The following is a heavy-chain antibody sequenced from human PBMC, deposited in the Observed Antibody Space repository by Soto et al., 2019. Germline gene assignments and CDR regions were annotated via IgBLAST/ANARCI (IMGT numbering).Heavy chain of an antibody. CDR2: IDWDDDK. V-gene: IGHV2-70*04. CDR1: GFSLSTNGMR. Sequence: SCPTLVNPTQTLTLTWTFSGFSLSTNGMRVSWIRQPPGKALEWLARIDWDDDKFYNTSLKSRLTISKDTSKNQVVLTMTNVDPVDTATYYCARIRTSSSGWFVFDYWGHGTLVTVSS. D-gene: IGHD6-19*01. CDR3: ARIRTSSSGWFVFDY. J-gene: IGHJ4*01.